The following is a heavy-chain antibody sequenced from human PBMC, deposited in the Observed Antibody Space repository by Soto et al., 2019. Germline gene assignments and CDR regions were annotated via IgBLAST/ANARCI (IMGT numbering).Heavy chain of an antibody. CDR3: ARAYCSSTSCHDY. V-gene: IGHV3-11*05. Sequence: GGSLRLSCAASGFTFSDYYMSWIRQAPGKGLEWVSYISSSSSSSSSYTNYADSVKGRFTISRDNAKNSLYLQMNSLRAEDTAVYYCARAYCSSTSCHDYWGKGTLVTVAS. CDR2: ISSSSSSSSSYT. CDR1: GFTFSDYY. J-gene: IGHJ4*02. D-gene: IGHD2-2*01.